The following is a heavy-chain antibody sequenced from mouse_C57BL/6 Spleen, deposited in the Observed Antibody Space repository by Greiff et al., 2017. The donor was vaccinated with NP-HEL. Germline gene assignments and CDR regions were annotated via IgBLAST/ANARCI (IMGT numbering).Heavy chain of an antibody. CDR3: ARHGTTNRFDY. V-gene: IGHV5-6*02. D-gene: IGHD1-1*01. J-gene: IGHJ2*01. Sequence: DVMLVESGGDLVKPGGSLKLSCAASGFTFSSYGMSWVRQTPDKRLEWVATISSGGSYTYYPASVKGRFTISRDNAKNTLYLQMSSLKSEDTAMYYCARHGTTNRFDYWGQGTTLTVSS. CDR2: ISSGGSYT. CDR1: GFTFSSYG.